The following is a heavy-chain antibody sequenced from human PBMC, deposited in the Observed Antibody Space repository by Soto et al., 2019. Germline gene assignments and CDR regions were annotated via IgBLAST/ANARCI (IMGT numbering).Heavy chain of an antibody. V-gene: IGHV4-59*01. D-gene: IGHD3-10*01. J-gene: IGHJ5*02. CDR2: IYYSGST. CDR1: GGSISGYY. Sequence: SETLSLTCTVSGGSISGYYWSWIRQPPGKGLEWIGYIYYSGSTNYNPSLKSRVTISVDTSKNQFSLKLSSVTAADTAVYYCARVNYGSGSFWFDPWGQGTLVTVSS. CDR3: ARVNYGSGSFWFDP.